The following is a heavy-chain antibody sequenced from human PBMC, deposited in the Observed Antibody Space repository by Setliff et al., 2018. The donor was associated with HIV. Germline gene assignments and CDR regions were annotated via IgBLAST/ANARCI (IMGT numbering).Heavy chain of an antibody. V-gene: IGHV5-51*01. CDR1: GYSFTTYW. D-gene: IGHD3-22*01. Sequence: GESLKISCKTSGYSFTTYWIGWVRQMPGKGLEWMAILYPGDSDTRYSPSFQSQVTVSADKSIGTAYLQWNSLKASDTALYSCARAPNSPYYSNVWYADHWGQGTLVTVSS. J-gene: IGHJ5*02. CDR2: LYPGDSDT. CDR3: ARAPNSPYYSNVWYADH.